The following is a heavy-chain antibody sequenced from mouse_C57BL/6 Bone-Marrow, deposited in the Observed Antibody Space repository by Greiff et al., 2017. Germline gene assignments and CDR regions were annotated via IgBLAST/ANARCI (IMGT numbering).Heavy chain of an antibody. V-gene: IGHV5-6*01. CDR1: GFTFSSYG. D-gene: IGHD2-5*01. CDR2: ISSGGSYT. Sequence: EVQGVESGGDLVKPGGSLKLSCAASGFTFSSYGMSWVRQTPDKRLEWVATISSGGSYTYYPDSGKGRFTISRANAKNTLYLQMSSLKSEDTAMYYCARQVYSNYECAMDYWGQGTSVTVSS. J-gene: IGHJ4*01. CDR3: ARQVYSNYECAMDY.